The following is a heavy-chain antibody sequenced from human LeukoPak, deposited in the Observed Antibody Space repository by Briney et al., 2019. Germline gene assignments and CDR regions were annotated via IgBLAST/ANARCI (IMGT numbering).Heavy chain of an antibody. J-gene: IGHJ6*02. CDR1: GFTFSNYA. CDR3: AKLYCSSTSCYRSYYYYGMDV. CDR2: ISGSGGST. V-gene: IGHV3-23*01. D-gene: IGHD2-2*02. Sequence: GSLRLSCXASGFTFSNYAMSWVRQAPGKGLEWVSDISGSGGSTYYADSVKGRFTISRDNSKNTLYLQMNSLRAEDTAVYYCAKLYCSSTSCYRSYYYYGMDVWGQGTTVTVSS.